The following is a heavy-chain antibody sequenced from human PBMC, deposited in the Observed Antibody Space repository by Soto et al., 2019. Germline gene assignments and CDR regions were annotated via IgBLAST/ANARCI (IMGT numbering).Heavy chain of an antibody. CDR2: INSVGST. Sequence: EGQLVESGGGLIQPGGSLRLSCAASGFTVSSNYMSWVRLAPGKGLELVAVINSVGSTYYADSVKGRFTISRDNFKNTLYLQMNSLRAEDTAVYYCARDNCGGYCYPDFLGMDVWGQGTTVTVSS. V-gene: IGHV3-53*01. D-gene: IGHD2-21*02. CDR3: ARDNCGGYCYPDFLGMDV. CDR1: GFTVSSNY. J-gene: IGHJ6*02.